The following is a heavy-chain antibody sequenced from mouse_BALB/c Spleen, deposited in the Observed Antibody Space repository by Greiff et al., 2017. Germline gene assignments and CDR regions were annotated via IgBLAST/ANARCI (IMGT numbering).Heavy chain of an antibody. Sequence: EVKLMESGGGLVKPGGSLKLSCAASGFTFSSYAMSWVRQTPEKRLEWVASISSGGSTYYPDSVKGRFTISRDNARNILYLQMSSLRSEDTAMYYCARGGRLLPFDYWGQGTTLTVSS. D-gene: IGHD2-3*01. V-gene: IGHV5-6-5*01. CDR1: GFTFSSYA. J-gene: IGHJ2*01. CDR2: ISSGGST. CDR3: ARGGRLLPFDY.